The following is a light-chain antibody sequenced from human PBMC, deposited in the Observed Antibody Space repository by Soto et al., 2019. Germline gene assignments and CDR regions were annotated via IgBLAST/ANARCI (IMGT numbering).Light chain of an antibody. J-gene: IGKJ4*01. CDR2: GAS. Sequence: EIVMTQSPGTLSVSPGERATLSCSASQSVSSNLAWYQQKPGQAPRLXIYGASTRATGIPARFSGSGSGTELTLTISRLQSEDFEVYYCQQYKNWPLTFGGGTKVDIK. CDR3: QQYKNWPLT. V-gene: IGKV3-15*01. CDR1: QSVSSN.